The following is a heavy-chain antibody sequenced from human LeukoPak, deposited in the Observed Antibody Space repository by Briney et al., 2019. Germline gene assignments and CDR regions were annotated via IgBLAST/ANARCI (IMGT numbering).Heavy chain of an antibody. Sequence: PGGSLRLSCAASGFTFSSYAMSWVRQAPGKGLEWVAVISYDGSNKYYADSVKGRFTISRDNSKNTLYLQMNSLRAEDTAVYYCARPYGSGELDYWGQGTLVTVSS. D-gene: IGHD3-10*01. CDR1: GFTFSSYA. CDR3: ARPYGSGELDY. J-gene: IGHJ4*02. CDR2: ISYDGSNK. V-gene: IGHV3-30-3*01.